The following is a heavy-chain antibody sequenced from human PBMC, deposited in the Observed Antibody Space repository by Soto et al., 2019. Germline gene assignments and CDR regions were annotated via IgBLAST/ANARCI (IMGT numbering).Heavy chain of an antibody. Sequence: EVQLLESGGGLVQPGGSLRLSCAASGFTFSSYSMSWVRQAPGKGLEWVSGFSGSGGYTYYADSVKGRFTISRDNSKNTLNLQMISLRAEDTAVYYCAKDGERIGVAQFDYWGQGTLVTVYS. V-gene: IGHV3-23*01. CDR2: FSGSGGYT. CDR3: AKDGERIGVAQFDY. CDR1: GFTFSSYS. D-gene: IGHD1-1*01. J-gene: IGHJ4*02.